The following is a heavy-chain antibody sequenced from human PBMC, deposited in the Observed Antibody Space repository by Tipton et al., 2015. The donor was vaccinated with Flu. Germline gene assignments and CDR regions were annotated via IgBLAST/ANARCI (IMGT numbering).Heavy chain of an antibody. D-gene: IGHD4-23*01. CDR3: ARESYGGNSGSFDY. V-gene: IGHV3-53*01. CDR2: IYSGGST. J-gene: IGHJ4*02. Sequence: AVSGFTVSSNYMSWVRQAPGKGLEWVSVIYSGGSTYYADSVKGRFTISRDNSKNTLYLQINSLRAEDTAVYYCARESYGGNSGSFDYWGQGTLVTVSS. CDR1: GFTVSSNY.